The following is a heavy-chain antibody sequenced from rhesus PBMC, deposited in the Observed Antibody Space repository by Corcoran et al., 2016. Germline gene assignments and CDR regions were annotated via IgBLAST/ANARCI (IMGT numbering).Heavy chain of an antibody. D-gene: IGHD1-44*02. CDR3: AREWEDSNYVGY. CDR1: GSSISSGYY. Sequence: QVQLQESGPGLVKPSETLSLTCAVSGSSISSGYYWGWIRQPPGKGREWIGSTYGSGGSNYLNPSLKGRVTLSVDTSKNQCSLKLSSVTAADTAVYYCAREWEDSNYVGYWGQGVLVTVSS. V-gene: IGHV4S14*01. CDR2: TYGSGGSN. J-gene: IGHJ4*01.